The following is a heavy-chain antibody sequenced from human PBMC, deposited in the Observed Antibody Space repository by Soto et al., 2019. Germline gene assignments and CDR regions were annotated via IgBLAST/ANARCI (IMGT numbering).Heavy chain of an antibody. J-gene: IGHJ4*02. V-gene: IGHV3-23*01. CDR2: ITSSGDST. Sequence: EVQLLESGGGLVQPGGSLRLSCAASGFTFSSYAMSWVRQAPGKGLEWVSAITSSGDSTYYADSVKGRFTISRDNSKNALYLEMNSVRAGDAAVYYCAKGGGDRPFEYWGQGTLVTVSS. D-gene: IGHD2-21*02. CDR1: GFTFSSYA. CDR3: AKGGGDRPFEY.